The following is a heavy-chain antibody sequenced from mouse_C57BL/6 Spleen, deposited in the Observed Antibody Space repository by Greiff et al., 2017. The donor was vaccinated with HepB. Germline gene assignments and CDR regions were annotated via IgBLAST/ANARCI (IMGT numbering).Heavy chain of an antibody. CDR1: GYTFTSYW. J-gene: IGHJ1*03. CDR3: ARSMITTYFDV. CDR2: INPSNGGT. D-gene: IGHD2-4*01. Sequence: QVQLKESGTELVKPGASVKLSCKASGYTFTSYWMHWVKQRPGQGLEWIGNINPSNGGTNYNEKFKSKATLTVDKSSSTAYMQLSSLTSEDSAVYYCARSMITTYFDVWGTGTTVTVSS. V-gene: IGHV1-53*01.